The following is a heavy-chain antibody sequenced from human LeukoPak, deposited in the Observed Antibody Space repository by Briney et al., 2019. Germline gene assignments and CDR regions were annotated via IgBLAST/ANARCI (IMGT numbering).Heavy chain of an antibody. CDR1: GFTFSSYS. V-gene: IGHV3-21*01. CDR3: ASCYYDSSGYLYYYYMDV. D-gene: IGHD3-22*01. J-gene: IGHJ6*03. Sequence: GGSPRLSCAASGFTFSSYSMNWVRQAPGKGLEWVSSISGTGTYIYYADSVKGRFTISRDNAKNSLYLQMNSLRVEDTAVYYCASCYYDSSGYLYYYYMDVWGKGTTVTVSS. CDR2: ISGTGTYI.